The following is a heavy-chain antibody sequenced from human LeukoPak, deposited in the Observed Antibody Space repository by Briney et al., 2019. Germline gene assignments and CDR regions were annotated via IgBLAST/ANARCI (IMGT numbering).Heavy chain of an antibody. J-gene: IGHJ5*02. CDR1: GGSISSGSYY. V-gene: IGHV4-61*01. Sequence: SQTLSLTCTVSGGSISSGSYYWSWIRQPPGKGLEWIGYIYYSGSTNYNPSLKSRVTISVDTSKNQFSLKLSSVTAADTAVYYCARARVVGLFDPWGQGTLVTVSS. D-gene: IGHD1-26*01. CDR2: IYYSGST. CDR3: ARARVVGLFDP.